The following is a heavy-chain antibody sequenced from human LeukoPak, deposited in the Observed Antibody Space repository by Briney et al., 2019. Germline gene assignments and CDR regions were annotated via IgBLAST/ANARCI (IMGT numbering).Heavy chain of an antibody. CDR2: IYYSGST. J-gene: IGHJ6*03. Sequence: SETLSLTCAVSGGSISSSDWWSWVRQPPGKGLEWIGSIYYSGSTYYNPSLKSRVTISVDTSKNQFSLKLSSVTAADTAVYYCARDRGYCSGGSCYSLGYYYYYMDVWGKGTTVTVSS. CDR1: GGSISSSDW. D-gene: IGHD2-15*01. CDR3: ARDRGYCSGGSCYSLGYYYYYMDV. V-gene: IGHV4-4*02.